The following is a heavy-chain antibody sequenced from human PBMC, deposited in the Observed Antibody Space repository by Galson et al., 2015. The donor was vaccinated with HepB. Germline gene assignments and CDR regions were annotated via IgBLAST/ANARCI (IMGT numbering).Heavy chain of an antibody. J-gene: IGHJ6*03. D-gene: IGHD3-3*01. Sequence: SETLSLTCAVYGGSFSGNYWSWIRQPPGKGLEWIGEINHSGSTNYNPSLKSRVTISIDTSKNQFSLKLSSVTAADTAVYYCARSLGSNYDFWSGYSGYMDVWGKGTTVTVSS. CDR2: INHSGST. CDR3: ARSLGSNYDFWSGYSGYMDV. CDR1: GGSFSGNY. V-gene: IGHV4-34*01.